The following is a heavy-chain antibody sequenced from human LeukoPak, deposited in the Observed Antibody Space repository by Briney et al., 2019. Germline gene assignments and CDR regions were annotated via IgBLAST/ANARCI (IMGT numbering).Heavy chain of an antibody. Sequence: ASVKVSCKASGYTFTSYGISWVRQAPGQGLEWMGWINPNNGGTNYAQKFQGRVTMTRGTSISTAYMELSRLTSDDTAVYYCARGSSSWYVGPPLDYWGQGTPVTVSS. D-gene: IGHD6-13*01. CDR1: GYTFTSYG. V-gene: IGHV1-2*02. CDR2: INPNNGGT. CDR3: ARGSSSWYVGPPLDY. J-gene: IGHJ4*02.